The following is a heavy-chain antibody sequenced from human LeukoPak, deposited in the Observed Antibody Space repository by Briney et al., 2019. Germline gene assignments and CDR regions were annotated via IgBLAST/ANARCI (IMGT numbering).Heavy chain of an antibody. D-gene: IGHD1-26*01. CDR3: AREPSDCVGPKVYNWFDP. J-gene: IGHJ5*02. V-gene: IGHV1-2*02. CDR2: INPNSGGT. Sequence: KVSCKASGYTFTGYYMHWVRQAPGQGLEWMGWINPNSGGTNYAQKFQGRVTITRDTSISTAYMELSRLRSDDTAVYYCAREPSDCVGPKVYNWFDPWGQGTLVTVSS. CDR1: GYTFTGYY.